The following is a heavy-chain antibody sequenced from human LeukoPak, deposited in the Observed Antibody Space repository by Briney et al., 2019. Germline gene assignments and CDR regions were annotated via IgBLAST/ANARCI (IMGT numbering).Heavy chain of an antibody. CDR1: GGSISSYY. V-gene: IGHV4-59*01. CDR3: ARAGPTGGFDY. D-gene: IGHD7-27*01. CDR2: IYYSGST. J-gene: IGHJ4*02. Sequence: SETLSLTCTVSGGSISSYYWSWIRQPPGKGLGWIGYIYYSGSTNYNPSLKSRVTISVDTSKNQFSLKLSSVTAADTAVYYCARAGPTGGFDYWGQGTLVTVSS.